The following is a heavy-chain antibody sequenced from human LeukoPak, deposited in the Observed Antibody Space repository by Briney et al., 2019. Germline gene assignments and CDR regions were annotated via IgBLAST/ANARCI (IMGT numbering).Heavy chain of an antibody. CDR1: GGSISSSSYY. J-gene: IGHJ4*02. Sequence: WETLSLTCTVSGGSISSSSYYWGWIRQPPGKGLEWIGSIYYSGSTYYNPALKSRVTISVDTSKNQFSLKLSSVTAADTAVYYCARQHRKGTYGSGSYRRDEGRYWGQGTLVTVSS. V-gene: IGHV4-39*01. CDR3: ARQHRKGTYGSGSYRRDEGRY. CDR2: IYYSGST. D-gene: IGHD3-10*01.